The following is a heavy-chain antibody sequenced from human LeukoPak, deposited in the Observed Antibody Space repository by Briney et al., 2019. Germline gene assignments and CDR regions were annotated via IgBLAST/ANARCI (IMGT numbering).Heavy chain of an antibody. Sequence: GGSLRLSCAASGFTFSGYWMSWVRQAPGKGLEWVANIKQDGSEKYYVDSVKGRFTISRDNAKNLLYLQMNSLRAEDTAVYYCARARYYYGSGSYFYFDYWGQGTLVTVSS. CDR3: ARARYYYGSGSYFYFDY. CDR1: GFTFSGYW. V-gene: IGHV3-7*01. CDR2: IKQDGSEK. J-gene: IGHJ4*02. D-gene: IGHD3-10*01.